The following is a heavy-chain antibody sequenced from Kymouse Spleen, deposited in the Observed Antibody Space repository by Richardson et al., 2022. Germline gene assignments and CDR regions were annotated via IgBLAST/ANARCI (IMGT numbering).Heavy chain of an antibody. CDR3: AKEELELIYGMDV. CDR2: ISYDGSNK. D-gene: IGHD1-7*01. CDR1: GFTFSSYG. J-gene: IGHJ6*02. V-gene: IGHV3-30*18. Sequence: QVQLVESGGGVVQPGRSLRLSCAASGFTFSSYGMHWVRQAPGKGLEWVAVISYDGSNKYYADSVKGRFTISRDNSKNTLYLQMNSLRAEDTAVYYCAKEELELIYGMDVWGQGTTVTVSS.